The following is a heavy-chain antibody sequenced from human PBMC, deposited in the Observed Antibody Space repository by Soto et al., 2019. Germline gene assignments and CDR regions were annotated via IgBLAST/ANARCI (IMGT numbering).Heavy chain of an antibody. CDR3: ARLSGVTPIYFIDY. D-gene: IGHD2-21*02. V-gene: IGHV1-69*02. J-gene: IGHJ4*02. CDR2: IIPILGIA. CDR1: GGTFSSYT. Sequence: QVQLVQSGAEVKKPGSSVKVSCKASGGTFSSYTISWVRQAPGQGLEWMGRIIPILGIANYAQKFQGRVTITADKSTSTAYMELSSLRSEDTAVYYCARLSGVTPIYFIDYWGQGTLVTVSS.